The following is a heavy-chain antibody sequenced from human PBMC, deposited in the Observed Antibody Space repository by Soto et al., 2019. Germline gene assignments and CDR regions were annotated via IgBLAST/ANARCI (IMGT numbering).Heavy chain of an antibody. CDR1: GGSISSGDYH. CDR3: ARGSFGEFSFDS. CDR2: IYYSGST. D-gene: IGHD3-10*01. V-gene: IGHV4-30-4*01. J-gene: IGHJ4*02. Sequence: SETLSLTCTVSGGSISSGDYHWNWIRQPPGKGLEWIGYIYYSGSTYYNPSLKSRLSISVDTSKNQFSLKLTSVTATDTAVYYCARGSFGEFSFDSWGQGTLVTVSS.